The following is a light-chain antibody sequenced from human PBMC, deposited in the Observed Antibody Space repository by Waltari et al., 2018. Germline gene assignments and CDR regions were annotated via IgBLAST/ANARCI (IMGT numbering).Light chain of an antibody. V-gene: IGKV1-5*03. Sequence: DIQMTQAPSTLSPSVGDRVTITCRASQRIATWLAWYQQKPGKARNLLIYEASSLGSGVPSRFSGSGSGTEVTLTISSLQPDDFATYYCQQYNSYPWTFGQGTKVEIK. CDR2: EAS. J-gene: IGKJ1*01. CDR1: QRIATW. CDR3: QQYNSYPWT.